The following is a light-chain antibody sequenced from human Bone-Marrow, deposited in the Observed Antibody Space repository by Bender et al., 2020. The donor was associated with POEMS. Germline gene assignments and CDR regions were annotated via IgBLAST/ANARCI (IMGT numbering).Light chain of an antibody. V-gene: IGLV1-44*01. CDR2: SSH. J-gene: IGLJ3*02. CDR1: SSNIGAHA. Sequence: QSVLTQPPSASGTPGQRVTISCSGGSSNIGAHAVNWYQHLPGTAPKLLIYSSHRRPSEVPDRFSGSRSGTSASLAISGLQSEDEADYYCAVWDDSLSGWVVGGGTKLTV. CDR3: AVWDDSLSGWV.